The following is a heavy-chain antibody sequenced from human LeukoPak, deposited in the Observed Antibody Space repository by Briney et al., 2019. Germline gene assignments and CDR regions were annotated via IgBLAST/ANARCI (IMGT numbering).Heavy chain of an antibody. Sequence: GGSLRLSCAASGFTFSNYWMHWVRQAPGKGLVWVSRINSDGGSTSYADSVKGRFTISRDNAKNTLYLQMNSLRAEDTAVYYCAKDGSSSWTFENWGQGTLVTVSS. CDR3: AKDGSSSWTFEN. V-gene: IGHV3-74*01. D-gene: IGHD6-13*01. J-gene: IGHJ4*02. CDR2: INSDGGST. CDR1: GFTFSNYW.